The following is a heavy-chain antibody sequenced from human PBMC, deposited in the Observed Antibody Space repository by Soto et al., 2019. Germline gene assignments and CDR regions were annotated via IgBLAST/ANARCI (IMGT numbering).Heavy chain of an antibody. D-gene: IGHD5-18*01. CDR1: GGTFSSYA. V-gene: IGHV1-69*01. Sequence: QVQLVQSGAEVKKPGSSVKVSCKASGGTFSSYAISWVRQAPGQGLVWMGGIIPIFGTANYAQKFQGRVTITADESTSTSYMELSSLRSEYTAVYYCSRVRDGYSIMAHWGQGTLVTVSS. CDR3: SRVRDGYSIMAH. CDR2: IIPIFGTA. J-gene: IGHJ4*02.